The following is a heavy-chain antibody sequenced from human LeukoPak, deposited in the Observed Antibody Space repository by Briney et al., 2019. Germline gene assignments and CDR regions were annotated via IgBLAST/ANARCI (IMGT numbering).Heavy chain of an antibody. V-gene: IGHV1-2*02. D-gene: IGHD5-12*01. J-gene: IGHJ4*02. CDR3: ARGDRQWLRLGNYYFDY. CDR2: INPNSGGT. Sequence: GASVKVSCKASAYTFTGYYMHWVRQAPGQGLEWMGWINPNSGGTNYAQKFQGRVTMTRDTSISTAYMELSRLRSDDTAVYYCARGDRQWLRLGNYYFDYWGQGTLVTVSS. CDR1: AYTFTGYY.